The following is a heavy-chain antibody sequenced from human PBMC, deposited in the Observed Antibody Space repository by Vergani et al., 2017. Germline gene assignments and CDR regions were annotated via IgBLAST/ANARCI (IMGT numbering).Heavy chain of an antibody. CDR3: ATPQTVPTGGMEV. V-gene: IGHV1-69-2*01. CDR1: GYTFTDHY. CDR2: VDPEDGET. D-gene: IGHD4-17*01. Sequence: EVQLVQSGAEVQKPGATMQISCKVSGYTFTDHYMHWVNRAPGKGLEWMGLVDPEDGETIYEEKFKGRVTIAADTSTDTAHLELSSLRSEDTAVYYCATPQTVPTGGMEVWGQGTTVIVSS. J-gene: IGHJ6*02.